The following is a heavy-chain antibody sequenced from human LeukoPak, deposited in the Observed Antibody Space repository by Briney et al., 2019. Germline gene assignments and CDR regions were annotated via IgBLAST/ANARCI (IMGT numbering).Heavy chain of an antibody. CDR1: GSRFTSYW. CDR2: IYPGDSDT. D-gene: IGHD2-15*01. Sequence: PGESLQISCQGSGSRFTSYWIGWVRQLPGKGLEWMGIIYPGDSDTRYSPSFQGQVTISADKSISTAYLQWSSLKASDTAMYYCARHAGRGYCSGGSCYPAPFDYWGQGTLVTVSS. CDR3: ARHAGRGYCSGGSCYPAPFDY. V-gene: IGHV5-51*01. J-gene: IGHJ4*02.